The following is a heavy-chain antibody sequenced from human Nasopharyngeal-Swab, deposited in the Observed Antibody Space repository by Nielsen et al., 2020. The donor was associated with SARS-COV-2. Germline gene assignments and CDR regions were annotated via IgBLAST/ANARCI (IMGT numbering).Heavy chain of an antibody. CDR2: INPRGGST. D-gene: IGHD2-21*01. J-gene: IGHJ4*02. Sequence: WVRQAPGQGLEWMGIINPRGGSTSYAQKFQGRVTITADESTSTAYMELSSLRSEDTAVYYCARDEDCGGDCYKGEWTLGDYWGQGTLVTVSS. V-gene: IGHV1-46*01. CDR3: ARDEDCGGDCYKGEWTLGDY.